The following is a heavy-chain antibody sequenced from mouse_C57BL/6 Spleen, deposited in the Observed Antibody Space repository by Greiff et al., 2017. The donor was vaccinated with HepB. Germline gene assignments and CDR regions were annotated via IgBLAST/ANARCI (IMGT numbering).Heavy chain of an antibody. V-gene: IGHV4-1*01. CDR2: INPDSSTI. J-gene: IGHJ1*03. D-gene: IGHD1-1*01. CDR1: GIDFSRYW. Sequence: SCAASGIDFSRYWMSWVRRAPGKGLEWIGEINPDSSTINYAPSLKDKFIISRDNAKNTLYLQMSKVRSEDTALYYCARPRYYGSTWYFDVWGTGTTVTVSS. CDR3: ARPRYYGSTWYFDV.